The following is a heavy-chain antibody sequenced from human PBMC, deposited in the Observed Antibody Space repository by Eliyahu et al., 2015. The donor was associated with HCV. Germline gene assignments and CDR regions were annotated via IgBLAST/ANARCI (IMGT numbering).Heavy chain of an antibody. J-gene: IGHJ2*01. V-gene: IGHV4-61*02. CDR3: ARERALTTVTTRRVWYFDL. CDR1: GGSISSGSYY. CDR2: IYTSGST. D-gene: IGHD4-17*01. Sequence: QLQESGPGLVKPSQTLSLTCTVSGGSISSGSYYWSWIRQPAGKGLEWIGRIYTSGSTNYNPSLKSRVTISVDTSKNQFSLKLSSVTAADTAVYYCARERALTTVTTRRVWYFDLWGRGTLVTVSS.